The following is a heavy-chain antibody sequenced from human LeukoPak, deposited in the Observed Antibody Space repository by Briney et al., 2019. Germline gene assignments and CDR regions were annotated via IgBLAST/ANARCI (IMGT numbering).Heavy chain of an antibody. D-gene: IGHD6-19*01. CDR1: GYTFTSYW. Sequence: GESLKISCKGSGYTFTSYWIGWVRQMPGKGLEWMGIIYPGDSDTRYSPSFQGQVTISADKSITTAYLQWSSLKASDTAMYYCARHRDSSALYYFDFWGQGTLVTVSS. CDR2: IYPGDSDT. CDR3: ARHRDSSALYYFDF. J-gene: IGHJ4*02. V-gene: IGHV5-51*01.